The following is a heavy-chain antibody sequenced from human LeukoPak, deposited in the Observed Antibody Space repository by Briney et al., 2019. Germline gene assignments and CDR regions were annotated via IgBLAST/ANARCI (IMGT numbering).Heavy chain of an antibody. CDR2: IGTGDDT. CDR3: ARVIRETVVTRHYYYGIDV. Sequence: GGSLRLSCAASGFTFSTYDMHWVRQVTGKGLEWVSAIGTGDDTYYLGSVKGRFTISRENAKNVLYLQMSSLRAEDTAVYYYARVIRETVVTRHYYYGIDVWGQGTTVTVSS. D-gene: IGHD2-15*01. J-gene: IGHJ6*02. CDR1: GFTFSTYD. V-gene: IGHV3-13*01.